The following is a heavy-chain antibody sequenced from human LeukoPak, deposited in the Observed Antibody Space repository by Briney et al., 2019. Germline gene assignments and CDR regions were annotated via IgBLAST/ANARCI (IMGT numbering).Heavy chain of an antibody. CDR3: ARAYYDNSGLKFDY. CDR2: INHSGST. V-gene: IGHV4-34*01. D-gene: IGHD3-22*01. Sequence: SETLSLTCAVYGGSFSGYYWSWVRQPPGKGLEWIGEINHSGSTNYNPSLKSRVTISVDTSKNQFSLKLSSVTAADTAVYYCARAYYDNSGLKFDYWGQGTLVTVSS. CDR1: GGSFSGYY. J-gene: IGHJ4*02.